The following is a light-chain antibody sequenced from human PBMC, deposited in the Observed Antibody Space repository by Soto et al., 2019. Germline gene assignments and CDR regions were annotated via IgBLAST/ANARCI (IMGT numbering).Light chain of an antibody. J-gene: IGKJ2*01. CDR1: ESISSSY. Sequence: EIVLTQSPGTLSLSPGEGATLSCRASESISSSYLAWYQQRPGQSPRLLIYAASSRAAGIPDRFSGSGSGADFTLTISRLEPEDFAVYYCQLYGGSHMFSFGQGTKFQIK. CDR3: QLYGGSHMFS. V-gene: IGKV3-20*01. CDR2: AAS.